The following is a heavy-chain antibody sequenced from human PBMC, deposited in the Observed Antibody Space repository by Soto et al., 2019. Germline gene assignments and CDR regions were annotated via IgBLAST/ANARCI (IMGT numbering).Heavy chain of an antibody. D-gene: IGHD3-22*01. CDR3: ATPQDYDDGLDS. CDR2: INVGNGNT. Sequence: QVQFVQSGAEVKKPGAAVKVSGKTPGYTFTRYNIYWVRQAPGQRLEWKGWINVGNGNTRYSQKFQGGLTFTRDTPGNTAYLELNSLISEDTAVYYCATPQDYDDGLDSWGQGTLVTVSS. V-gene: IGHV1-3*01. J-gene: IGHJ4*02. CDR1: GYTFTRYN.